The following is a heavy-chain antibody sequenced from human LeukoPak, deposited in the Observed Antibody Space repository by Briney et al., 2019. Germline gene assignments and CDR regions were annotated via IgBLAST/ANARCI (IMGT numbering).Heavy chain of an antibody. V-gene: IGHV1-69*06. CDR2: IIPIFGTA. CDR1: GGTFSSYA. Sequence: SVKVSCKASGGTFSSYAISWVRQAPGQGLEWMGGIIPIFGTANYAQKFQGRVTITPDKSTSTAYMELSSLRSEDTAVYYCAKEGVWGNWFDPWGQGTLVTVSS. CDR3: AKEGVWGNWFDP. D-gene: IGHD5/OR15-5a*01. J-gene: IGHJ5*02.